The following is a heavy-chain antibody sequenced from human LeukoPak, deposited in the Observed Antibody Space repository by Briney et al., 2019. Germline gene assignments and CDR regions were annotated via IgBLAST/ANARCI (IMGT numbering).Heavy chain of an antibody. CDR1: GFTFSSYW. D-gene: IGHD5-18*01. V-gene: IGHV3-7*01. Sequence: GGSLRLSCAASGFTFSSYWMSWVRQAPGKGLEWVANIKQDGSEKYYVDSVKGRFTTSRDNAKNSLYLQMNSLRAEDTAVYYCARKRGYSYGNFDYWGQGTLVTVSS. CDR2: IKQDGSEK. CDR3: ARKRGYSYGNFDY. J-gene: IGHJ4*02.